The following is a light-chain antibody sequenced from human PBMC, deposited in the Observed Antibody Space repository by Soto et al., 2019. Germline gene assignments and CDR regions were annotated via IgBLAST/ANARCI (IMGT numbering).Light chain of an antibody. CDR2: GAS. Sequence: PGERATLSCRASQSVSSSYLAWYQQKPGQAPRLLIYGASSRATGIPDRFSGSGSGTDFTLTIIRLEPEVFAVYYCQQYGSSPSTFGQGTRLEIK. V-gene: IGKV3-20*01. J-gene: IGKJ5*01. CDR3: QQYGSSPST. CDR1: QSVSSSY.